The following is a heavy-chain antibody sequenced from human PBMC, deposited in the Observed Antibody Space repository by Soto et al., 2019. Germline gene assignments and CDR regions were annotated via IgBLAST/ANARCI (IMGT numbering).Heavy chain of an antibody. CDR3: ARGGGVGVAGSAAFDM. D-gene: IGHD3-3*01. V-gene: IGHV1-2*02. J-gene: IGHJ3*02. CDR1: GYPVTAYY. Sequence: QLHLVQSGAVVKKPGASVTVSCSASGYPVTAYYMHWVRQAPGRGLEWMGGINPATGAAKYTQTFQGMVTMTRDTSTSTVFMELSGLTSEDTAVFYCARGGGVGVAGSAAFDMWGQGTVVTVSS. CDR2: INPATGAA.